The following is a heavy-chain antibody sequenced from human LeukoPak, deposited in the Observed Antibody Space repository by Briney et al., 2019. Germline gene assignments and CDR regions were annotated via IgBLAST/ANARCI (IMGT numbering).Heavy chain of an antibody. CDR3: ARDLFGRPIVVLPAAVGASDAFDI. Sequence: GGSLRLSCAASGFTSSSYSMHWVRQAPGKGLVWVSRINSDGSSTRYADSVKGRFNNSRDNAKNTLYLQMNSLRAEDTAVYYCARDLFGRPIVVLPAAVGASDAFDIWGQGTMVTVSS. D-gene: IGHD2-2*01. CDR1: GFTSSSYS. J-gene: IGHJ3*02. V-gene: IGHV3-74*01. CDR2: INSDGSST.